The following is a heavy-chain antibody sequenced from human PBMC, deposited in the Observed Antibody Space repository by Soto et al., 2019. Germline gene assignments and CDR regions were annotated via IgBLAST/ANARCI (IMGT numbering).Heavy chain of an antibody. CDR2: ITWNGGNS. D-gene: IGHD3-16*01. Sequence: PGGSLRLSFAASGFRFDDYNMHWVRQAPGKGLEWVSLITWNGGNSYYADSVKGRFTISRDGTTKSLSLQMTSLKREDTGLYFCARETLSYGSALDVWGQGTTVTVSS. J-gene: IGHJ6*02. CDR1: GFRFDDYN. V-gene: IGHV3-43*01. CDR3: ARETLSYGSALDV.